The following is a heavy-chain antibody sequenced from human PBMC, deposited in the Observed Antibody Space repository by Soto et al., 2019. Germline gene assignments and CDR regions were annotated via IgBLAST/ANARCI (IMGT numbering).Heavy chain of an antibody. J-gene: IGHJ5*02. Sequence: QVQLVQSGAEVKKPGSSVKVSCKASGGTFSSYAISWVRQAPGQGLEWMGGIIPIFGTANYAQKFQGRVTITADKSTSTAYMELSSLRSEDTAVYYSAREGAWAYYYDSSANWFDPWGEGTLVTVSS. D-gene: IGHD3-22*01. CDR2: IIPIFGTA. V-gene: IGHV1-69*06. CDR1: GGTFSSYA. CDR3: AREGAWAYYYDSSANWFDP.